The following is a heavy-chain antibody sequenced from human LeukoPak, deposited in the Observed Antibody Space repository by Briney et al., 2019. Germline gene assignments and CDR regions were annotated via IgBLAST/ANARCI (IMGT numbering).Heavy chain of an antibody. V-gene: IGHV1-69*13. D-gene: IGHD3-22*01. J-gene: IGHJ5*02. CDR3: ARAGMISLEGSWFDP. CDR2: IIPIFGTA. CDR1: GGTFSSYA. Sequence: GATVKVSCKASGGTFSSYAISWVRQAPGQGLEWMGGIIPIFGTANYAQKFQGRVTITADESTSTAYMELSSLRSEDTAVYYCARAGMISLEGSWFDPWGQGTLVTVSS.